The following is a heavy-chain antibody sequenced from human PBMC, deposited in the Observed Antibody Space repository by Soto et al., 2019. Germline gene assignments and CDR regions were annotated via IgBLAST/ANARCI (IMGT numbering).Heavy chain of an antibody. J-gene: IGHJ4*02. CDR3: TTDWIPAMVSYFDY. V-gene: IGHV3-15*01. Sequence: GGSLRLSCAASGFTFSNAWMSWVRQAPGKGLEWVGRIKSKTDGGTTDYAAPVKGRFTISRDDSKNTLYLQMNSLKTEDTAVYYCTTDWIPAMVSYFDYWGQGTLVTVSS. CDR1: GFTFSNAW. D-gene: IGHD5-18*01. CDR2: IKSKTDGGTT.